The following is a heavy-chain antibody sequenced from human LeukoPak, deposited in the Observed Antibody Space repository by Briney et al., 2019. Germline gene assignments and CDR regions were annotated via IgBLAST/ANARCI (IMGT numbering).Heavy chain of an antibody. J-gene: IGHJ6*03. CDR3: AIDLFYYDYYMDV. D-gene: IGHD3-9*01. CDR2: IKQDGSEK. V-gene: IGHV3-7*01. Sequence: PGGSLRLSCAASGFTFSSYWMSWVRQAPGKGLEWVANIKQDGSEKYYVDSVKGRFTISRDNAKNSLYLQMNSLRAEDTAVYYCAIDLFYYDYYMDVGGKGTTVIVSS. CDR1: GFTFSSYW.